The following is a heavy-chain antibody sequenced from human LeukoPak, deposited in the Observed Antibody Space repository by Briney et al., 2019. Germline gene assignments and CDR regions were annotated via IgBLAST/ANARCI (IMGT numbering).Heavy chain of an antibody. CDR2: ISGSGGGT. V-gene: IGHV3-23*01. Sequence: GGSLRLSCAASGFTVSSNYMSWVRQAPGNGLEWVSAISGSGGGTYYADSVKGRFTISRDNSKNTLYLQMNSLRAEDTAVYYCAKGLGITMIVVVIVDAFDIWGQGTMVTVSS. CDR1: GFTVSSNY. D-gene: IGHD3-22*01. J-gene: IGHJ3*02. CDR3: AKGLGITMIVVVIVDAFDI.